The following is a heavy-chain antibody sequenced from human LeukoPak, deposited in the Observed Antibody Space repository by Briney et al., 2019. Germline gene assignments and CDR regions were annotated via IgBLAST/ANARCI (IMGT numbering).Heavy chain of an antibody. CDR2: IWYDGSDK. V-gene: IGHV3-33*01. CDR1: GFTFSKYG. D-gene: IGHD1-26*01. CDR3: ARDLVGAIAHGFDY. J-gene: IGHJ4*02. Sequence: GGSLRLSCAASGFTFSKYGMHWVRQAPGKGLEWVAVIWYDGSDKYYADSVKGRFTISRDISKNTLYLQMNSLRAEDTAVYYCARDLVGAIAHGFDYWGQGTLVTLSA.